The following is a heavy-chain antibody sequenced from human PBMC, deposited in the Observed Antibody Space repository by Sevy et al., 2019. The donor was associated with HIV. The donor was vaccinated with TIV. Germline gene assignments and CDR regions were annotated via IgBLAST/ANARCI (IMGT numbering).Heavy chain of an antibody. V-gene: IGHV3-30*18. Sequence: GGSLRLSCVASGFDFNHYGIYWVRQAPGRGLEWVSFISNSGSDQYYAVSLKGRFTISRHYSNNTVYLEMQSLRSDDTATYFCAKAHIATWWTLDYWGQGTTVTVSS. CDR2: ISNSGSDQ. D-gene: IGHD2-21*01. CDR1: GFDFNHYG. CDR3: AKAHIATWWTLDY. J-gene: IGHJ4*02.